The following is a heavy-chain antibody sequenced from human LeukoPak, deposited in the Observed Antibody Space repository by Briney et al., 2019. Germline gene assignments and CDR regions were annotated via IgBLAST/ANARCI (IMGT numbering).Heavy chain of an antibody. D-gene: IGHD6-19*01. CDR1: GFTFNNYA. Sequence: GSLRLSCAPSGFTFNNYAMHWVRQAPGKGLEWVALISYDGGNINYADSVKGRFTISRDNSENKLYLQMNSLRPEDTAVYCCAWDPPFSSGWSRNFFDYWGQGTLVTVSS. V-gene: IGHV3-30-3*01. CDR3: AWDPPFSSGWSRNFFDY. J-gene: IGHJ4*02. CDR2: ISYDGGNI.